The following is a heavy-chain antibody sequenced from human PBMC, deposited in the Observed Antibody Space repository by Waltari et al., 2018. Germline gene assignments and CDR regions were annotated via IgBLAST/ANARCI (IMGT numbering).Heavy chain of an antibody. D-gene: IGHD3-3*01. CDR3: ARGDRDDFWSGYYSPRNDI. V-gene: IGHV1-8*01. Sequence: QVQLVQSGAEVKKPGASVKVSCKASGYTFTSYDINWVRQATGHGLEWMGWMNPNSGNTGYAQKFQGRVTMTRNTSISTAYMELSSLRSEDTAVYYCARGDRDDFWSGYYSPRNDIWGQGTMVTVSS. CDR1: GYTFTSYD. CDR2: MNPNSGNT. J-gene: IGHJ3*02.